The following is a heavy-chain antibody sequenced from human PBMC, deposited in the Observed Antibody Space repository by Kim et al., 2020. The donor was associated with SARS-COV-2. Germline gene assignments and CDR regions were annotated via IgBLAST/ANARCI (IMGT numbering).Heavy chain of an antibody. V-gene: IGHV3-21*01. Sequence: GGSLRLSCAASGFAFNSYTINWVRQAPGKGLEWVSSINSNGSTIYYDDSVKGRITTSGNNTNKLLFQQMSSLSADDAAVYYCATDRSAIRGAVRVYYHG. CDR1: GFAFNSYT. CDR3: ATDRSAIRGAVRVYYHG. D-gene: IGHD2-2*02. J-gene: IGHJ6*01. CDR2: INSNGSTI.